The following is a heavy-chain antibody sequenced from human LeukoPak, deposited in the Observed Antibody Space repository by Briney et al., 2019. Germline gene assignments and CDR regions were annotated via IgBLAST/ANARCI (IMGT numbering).Heavy chain of an antibody. J-gene: IGHJ4*02. Sequence: SVKVSCKASGGTFSSYAISWVRQAPGQGLEWMGGIIPIFGTANYAQKFQGRVTITTDESTSTAYKELSSLRSEDTAVYYCASPRFGAAPFDYWGQGTLVTVSS. D-gene: IGHD3-10*01. CDR1: GGTFSSYA. CDR2: IIPIFGTA. V-gene: IGHV1-69*05. CDR3: ASPRFGAAPFDY.